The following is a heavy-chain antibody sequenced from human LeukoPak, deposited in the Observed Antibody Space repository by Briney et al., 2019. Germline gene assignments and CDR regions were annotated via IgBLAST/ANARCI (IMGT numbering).Heavy chain of an antibody. D-gene: IGHD3-3*01. CDR2: IYHSGST. V-gene: IGHV4-30-2*01. CDR3: AREGSYYDFWSGYYKGSWFDP. Sequence: SETLSLTCTVSGGSISSGGYYWSWIRQPPGKGLEWIGYIYHSGSTYYNPSLKSRVTISVDRSKTQFSLKLSSVTAADTAVYYCAREGSYYDFWSGYYKGSWFDPWGQGTLVTVSS. CDR1: GGSISSGGYY. J-gene: IGHJ5*02.